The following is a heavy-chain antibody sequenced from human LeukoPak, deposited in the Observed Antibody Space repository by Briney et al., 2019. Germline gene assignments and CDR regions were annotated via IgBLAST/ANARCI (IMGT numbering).Heavy chain of an antibody. CDR1: GFPFSSYA. CDR3: AKSYGDHGY. V-gene: IGHV3-23*01. J-gene: IGHJ4*02. CDR2: ISGSGGIT. D-gene: IGHD4-17*01. Sequence: GGSLRLSCAASGFPFSSYAMSWVRQAPGQGLEWVSAISGSGGITYFADSVKGRFTISRDNSKNTLYLQMNSLRADDTAVYYCAKSYGDHGYWGQGTLVTVSS.